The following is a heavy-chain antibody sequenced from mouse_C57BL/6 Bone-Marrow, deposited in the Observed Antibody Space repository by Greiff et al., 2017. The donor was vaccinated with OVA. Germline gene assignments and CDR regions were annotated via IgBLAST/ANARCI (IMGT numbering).Heavy chain of an antibody. CDR2: ISSGSSTI. CDR3: ARGSSYVWYFDV. J-gene: IGHJ1*03. CDR1: GFTFSDYG. D-gene: IGHD1-1*01. Sequence: EVKLEESGGGLVKPGGSLKLSCAASGFTFSDYGMHWVRQAPEKGLEWVAYISSGSSTIYYADTVKGRFTISRDNAKNTLFLQMTSLRSEDTAMYYCARGSSYVWYFDVWGTGTTVTVSS. V-gene: IGHV5-17*01.